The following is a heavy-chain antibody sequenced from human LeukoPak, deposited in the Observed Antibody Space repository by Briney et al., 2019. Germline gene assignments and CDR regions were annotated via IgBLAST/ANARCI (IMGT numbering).Heavy chain of an antibody. V-gene: IGHV3-74*01. CDR1: GFTFNSYW. Sequence: GGSLRLSCAASGFTFNSYWMHWVRHDPGKGLVWVSRINSDGSTTTYADSVKGRFTISRDNAKNTLYLQMNSLRAEDSAVYYCGGTYCSNGVCYRDDSFDIWGQGTPVTVSS. CDR3: GGTYCSNGVCYRDDSFDI. D-gene: IGHD2-8*01. J-gene: IGHJ3*02. CDR2: INSDGSTT.